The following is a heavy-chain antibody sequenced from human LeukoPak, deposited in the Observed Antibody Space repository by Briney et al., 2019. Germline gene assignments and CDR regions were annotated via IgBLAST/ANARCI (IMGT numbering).Heavy chain of an antibody. D-gene: IGHD4-23*01. V-gene: IGHV4-59*08. CDR1: GGSISSYY. Sequence: PSETLSLTCTVSGGSISSYYWSWIRQPPGKGLEWIAYVFYSGTTDYNPSLKSRVTTSLDTSKNQFPLKLSSVTAADTAVYYCARHDPVVGTPDAFDIWGQGTMVTVSS. CDR3: ARHDPVVGTPDAFDI. CDR2: VFYSGTT. J-gene: IGHJ3*02.